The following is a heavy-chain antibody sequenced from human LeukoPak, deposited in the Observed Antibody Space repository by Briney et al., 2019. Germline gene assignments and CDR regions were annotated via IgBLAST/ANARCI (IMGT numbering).Heavy chain of an antibody. V-gene: IGHV3-23*01. J-gene: IGHJ4*02. CDR1: GFTFYTHA. CDR2: ISTSGDSI. D-gene: IGHD5-18*01. Sequence: GSLRLFCAGSGFTFYTHAINRVRQAPRKGLGGVSGISTSGDSIYYADSVKGRFTISRDNSKNTLYLEMNSLRAEDTAVYYCAKERIQLWSRYFDYWGQGTLVTVSS. CDR3: AKERIQLWSRYFDY.